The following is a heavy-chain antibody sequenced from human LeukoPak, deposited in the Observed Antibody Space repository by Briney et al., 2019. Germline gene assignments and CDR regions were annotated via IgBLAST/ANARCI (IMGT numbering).Heavy chain of an antibody. CDR3: ASSIDYYDSSYFDY. D-gene: IGHD3-22*01. CDR2: IIPIFGTA. CDR1: GGTFSSYA. V-gene: IGHV1-69*05. Sequence: SVKVSCKASGGTFSSYAISWVRQAPGQGLELMGGIIPIFGTANYAQKFQGRVTITTDESTSTAYMELSSLGSEDTAVYYCASSIDYYDSSYFDYWGQGTLVTVSS. J-gene: IGHJ4*02.